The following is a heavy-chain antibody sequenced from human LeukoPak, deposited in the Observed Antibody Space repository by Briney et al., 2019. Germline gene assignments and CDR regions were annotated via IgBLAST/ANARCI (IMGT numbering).Heavy chain of an antibody. Sequence: GGSLRLSCAASGFTFSSYAMSWVRQAPGKGLEWVSAISGSGGSTYYAGSVKGRFTISRGNSKNTLYLQMNSLRAEDTAVYYCAKLSLYGDYPGDIWGQGTMVTVSS. CDR2: ISGSGGST. J-gene: IGHJ3*02. D-gene: IGHD4-17*01. CDR1: GFTFSSYA. V-gene: IGHV3-23*01. CDR3: AKLSLYGDYPGDI.